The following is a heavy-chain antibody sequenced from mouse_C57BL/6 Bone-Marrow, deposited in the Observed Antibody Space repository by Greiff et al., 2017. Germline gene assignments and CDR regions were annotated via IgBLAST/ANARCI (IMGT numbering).Heavy chain of an antibody. D-gene: IGHD1-1*01. CDR2: IYPRSGNT. J-gene: IGHJ2*01. CDR3: AMGSYNFDY. CDR1: GYTFTSYG. V-gene: IGHV1-81*01. Sequence: VQVVESGAELARPGASVKLSCKASGYTFTSYGISWVKQRTGQGLEWIGEIYPRSGNTYYNEKFKGKATLTADKSSSTAYMELRSLTSEDSAVYFCAMGSYNFDYWGQGTTLTVSS.